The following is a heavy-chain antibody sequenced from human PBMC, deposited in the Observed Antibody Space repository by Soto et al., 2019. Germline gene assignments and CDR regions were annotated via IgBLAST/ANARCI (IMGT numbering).Heavy chain of an antibody. CDR2: ISKSSTTI. CDR1: GFTLSTYS. Sequence: GGSLRLSCIASGFTLSTYSMTWFRQAPGEGLEWLSYISKSSTTINYADSVKGRFTISRDNAKNSVYLEMSSLRDEDSAVYYCARDPPNFYYYGMDVWGQGTTVTVSS. CDR3: ARDPPNFYYYGMDV. V-gene: IGHV3-48*02. J-gene: IGHJ6*02.